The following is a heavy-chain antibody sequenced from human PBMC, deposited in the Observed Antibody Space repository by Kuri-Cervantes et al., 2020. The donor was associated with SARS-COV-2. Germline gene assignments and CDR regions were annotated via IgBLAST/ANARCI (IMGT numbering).Heavy chain of an antibody. Sequence: GESLKISCAASGFTFSSYAMHWVRQAPGKGLEWVAVISYDGSNKYYADSVKGRFTISRDNSKNTLYLQMNSLRAEDTAVYYCARGAAELRYYGMDVWGQGTTVTVSS. CDR2: ISYDGSNK. CDR3: ARGAAELRYYGMDV. J-gene: IGHJ6*02. D-gene: IGHD1-7*01. V-gene: IGHV3-30-3*01. CDR1: GFTFSSYA.